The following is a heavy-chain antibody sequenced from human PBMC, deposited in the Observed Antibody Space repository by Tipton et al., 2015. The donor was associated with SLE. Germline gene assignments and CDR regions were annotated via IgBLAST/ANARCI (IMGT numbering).Heavy chain of an antibody. J-gene: IGHJ3*02. CDR1: GGSFSGYY. CDR2: INDSGST. V-gene: IGHV4-34*01. Sequence: TLSLTCAVYGGSFSGYYWSWIRQPPGKGLEWIGEINDSGSTNYNPSLKSRVTMSVDTSKNQFSLKLSSVTAADTAVYYCARESSGSYYVEAFDIWGQGTMVTVSS. CDR3: ARESSGSYYVEAFDI. D-gene: IGHD1-26*01.